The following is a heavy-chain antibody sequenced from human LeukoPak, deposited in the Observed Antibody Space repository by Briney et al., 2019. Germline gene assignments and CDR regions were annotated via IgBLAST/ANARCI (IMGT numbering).Heavy chain of an antibody. V-gene: IGHV1-2*02. CDR3: ARSSDFDI. D-gene: IGHD3-10*01. Sequence: ASVKVACKASGYTFTGYYMHWLRQAPGQGLEWMGWINPNSGGTNYAQESQGRVTMTRDTSISTAYMELSRLRSDDTAVYYCARSSDFDIWGQGTMVTVSS. J-gene: IGHJ3*02. CDR1: GYTFTGYY. CDR2: INPNSGGT.